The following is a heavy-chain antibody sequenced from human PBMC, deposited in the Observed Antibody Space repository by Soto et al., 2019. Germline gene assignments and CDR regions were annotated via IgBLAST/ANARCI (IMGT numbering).Heavy chain of an antibody. J-gene: IGHJ4*02. D-gene: IGHD1-1*01. CDR1: GGSISSYY. CDR3: ARDRPTGTFDY. Sequence: PSETLSLTCTVSGGSISSYYWSWIRQPPGKGLEWIGYIYYSGSTYYNPSLKSRVTISVDTSKNQFSLKLSSVTAADTAVYYCARDRPTGTFDYWGQGTLVTVSS. V-gene: IGHV4-59*12. CDR2: IYYSGST.